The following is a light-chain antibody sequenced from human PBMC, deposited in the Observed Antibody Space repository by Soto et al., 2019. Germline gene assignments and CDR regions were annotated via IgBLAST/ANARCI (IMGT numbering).Light chain of an antibody. CDR2: EVS. CDR3: SSYTSSSLYV. V-gene: IGLV2-14*01. Sequence: QSVLTQPASVSGSPGQSITISCTGTSSDVGGYNYVSWYQQHPGEAPKLMIYEVSNQPSGVSNRFSGSKSGNTASLTTSGLQAEDEANYYCSSYTSSSLYVFGTGTKVTVL. CDR1: SSDVGGYNY. J-gene: IGLJ1*01.